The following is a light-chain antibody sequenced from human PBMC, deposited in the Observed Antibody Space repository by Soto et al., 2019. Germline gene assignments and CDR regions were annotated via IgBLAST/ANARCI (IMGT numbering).Light chain of an antibody. J-gene: IGKJ1*01. Sequence: DIQMTQSPSSLSASVGDRVTITCRASQSISSYLNWYQQKPGKAPKLLIYAASSLQSGVPSRLSGSGSGTDFTLTISSLQPEDFATYYCQQSSSTPRTFGQGTKVDIX. CDR3: QQSSSTPRT. CDR2: AAS. CDR1: QSISSY. V-gene: IGKV1-39*01.